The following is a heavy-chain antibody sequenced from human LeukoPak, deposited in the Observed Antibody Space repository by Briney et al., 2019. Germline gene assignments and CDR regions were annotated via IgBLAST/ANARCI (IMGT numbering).Heavy chain of an antibody. CDR2: IFYSGST. J-gene: IGHJ3*02. CDR1: GFTFSNYG. CDR3: AKSNGYGLIDI. V-gene: IGHV4-59*12. D-gene: IGHD3-22*01. Sequence: GSLRLSCAASGFTFSNYGMHWVRQPPGKALEWIGNIFYSGSTYYSPSLKSRVTISLDTSRNQFSLKLNSVTAADTAVYYCAKSNGYGLIDIWGQGTMVTVSS.